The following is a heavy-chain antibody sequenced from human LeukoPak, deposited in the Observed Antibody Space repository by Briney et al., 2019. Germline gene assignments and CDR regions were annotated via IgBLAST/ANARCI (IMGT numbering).Heavy chain of an antibody. CDR3: AKRGVVIRVVLVGFHRQAYCFDS. J-gene: IGHJ4*02. D-gene: IGHD3-10*01. Sequence: GGSLRLSCAVSGITLSNYGMSWVRQAPGKGLEWVAGISDSGGATNYADSVKGRFTISRDNRTNTLYLQTNSLGAEDTAVYVWAKRGVVIRVVLVGFHRQAYCFDSWGQGALVTVSS. CDR2: ISDSGGAT. V-gene: IGHV3-23*01. CDR1: GITLSNYG.